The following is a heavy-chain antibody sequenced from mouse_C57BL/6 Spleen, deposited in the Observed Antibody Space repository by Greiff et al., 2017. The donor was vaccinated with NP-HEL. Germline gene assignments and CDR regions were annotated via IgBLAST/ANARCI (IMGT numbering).Heavy chain of an antibody. CDR3: ARYDYGSSSWYFDV. CDR1: GYSFTDYN. CDR2: INPNYGTT. Sequence: EVQLQQSGPELVKPGASVKISCKASGYSFTDYNMNWVKQSNGKSLEWIGVINPNYGTTSYNQKFKGKATLTVDQSSSTAYMQLNSLTSEDSAVYYWARYDYGSSSWYFDVWGTGTTVTVSS. J-gene: IGHJ1*03. V-gene: IGHV1-39*01. D-gene: IGHD1-1*01.